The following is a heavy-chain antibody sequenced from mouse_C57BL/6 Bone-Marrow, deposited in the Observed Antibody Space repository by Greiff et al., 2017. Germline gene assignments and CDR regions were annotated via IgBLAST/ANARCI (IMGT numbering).Heavy chain of an antibody. D-gene: IGHD2-5*01. Sequence: EVQLQQSGPELVKPGDSVKISCKASGYSFTGYFMNWVMQSHGKSLEWIGRINPYNGDTFYNQKFKGKATLTVDKSSSTAHMELRSLTSEDSAVYYCARAYSNYWYFDVWGTGTTVTVSS. J-gene: IGHJ1*03. CDR1: GYSFTGYF. CDR3: ARAYSNYWYFDV. V-gene: IGHV1-20*01. CDR2: INPYNGDT.